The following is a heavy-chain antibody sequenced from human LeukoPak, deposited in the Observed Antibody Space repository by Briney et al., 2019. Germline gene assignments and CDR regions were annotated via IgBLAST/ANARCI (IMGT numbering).Heavy chain of an antibody. CDR1: GGSFSGYY. CDR2: INHSGST. J-gene: IGHJ4*02. D-gene: IGHD3-22*01. V-gene: IGHV4-34*01. Sequence: PSETLSLTCAVYGGSFSGYYWSWIRQPPGKGLEWIGEINHSGSTNYNPSLKSRVTISVDTSKNQFSQKLSSVTAADTVVYYCAGGNYYDSSGYYFPFDYWGQGTLVTVSS. CDR3: AGGNYYDSSGYYFPFDY.